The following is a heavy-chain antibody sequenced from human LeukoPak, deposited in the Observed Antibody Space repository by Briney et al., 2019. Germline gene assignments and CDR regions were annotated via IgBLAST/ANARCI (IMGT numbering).Heavy chain of an antibody. Sequence: SETLSLTCTVSGGSISSSSYYWGWIRQPPGKGLEWIGSIYYSGSTYYNPSLKSRVTISVDTSKNQFSLKLSSVTAADTAVYYCATLGDDYGGSDYWGQGTLVTVSS. CDR2: IYYSGST. CDR3: ATLGDDYGGSDY. CDR1: GGSISSSSYY. V-gene: IGHV4-39*07. J-gene: IGHJ4*02. D-gene: IGHD4-23*01.